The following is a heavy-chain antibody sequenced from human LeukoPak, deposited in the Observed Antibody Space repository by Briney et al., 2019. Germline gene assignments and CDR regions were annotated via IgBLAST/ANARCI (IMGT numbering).Heavy chain of an antibody. J-gene: IGHJ6*03. V-gene: IGHV1-2*02. CDR1: GYTFTDYY. Sequence: GASVKVSCKASGYTFTDYYMHWVRQAPGQGLEWMGWMNPNSGGTNYVQKFQGRVTMTRDTSISTAYMELSRLRSDDTAVYYCAKAVVTATKYYYYYMDVWGKGTTVTVSS. CDR2: MNPNSGGT. CDR3: AKAVVTATKYYYYYMDV. D-gene: IGHD2-21*02.